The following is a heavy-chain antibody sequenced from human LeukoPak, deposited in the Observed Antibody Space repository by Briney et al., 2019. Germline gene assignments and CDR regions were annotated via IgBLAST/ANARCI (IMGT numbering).Heavy chain of an antibody. D-gene: IGHD1-26*01. J-gene: IGHJ4*02. V-gene: IGHV4-59*08. CDR1: GGSISSYY. CDR3: ARRAIVGAFFDY. CDR2: IYYSGGT. Sequence: SETLSLTCTVSGGSISSYYWSWLRQPPGKGLEWIGYIYYSGGTNYNPSLKSRVTISVDTSKNQFSLKLSSVTAADTAVYYCARRAIVGAFFDYWGQGTLVTVSS.